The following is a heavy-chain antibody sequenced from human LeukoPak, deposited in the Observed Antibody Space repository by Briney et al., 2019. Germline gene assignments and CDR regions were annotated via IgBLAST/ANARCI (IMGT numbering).Heavy chain of an antibody. CDR2: ISDDGTNK. J-gene: IGHJ4*02. D-gene: IGHD3-22*01. CDR3: AREAYYYDSSGYYQTKFDY. Sequence: GSSLRLSCAASGFTLINYAMHWVRQAPGKGLEWVAIISDDGTNKFNADSVKGRFTISRDNSKKTLYLEMNSLRAEDTAVYYCAREAYYYDSSGYYQTKFDYWGQGTLVTVSS. V-gene: IGHV3-30-3*01. CDR1: GFTLINYA.